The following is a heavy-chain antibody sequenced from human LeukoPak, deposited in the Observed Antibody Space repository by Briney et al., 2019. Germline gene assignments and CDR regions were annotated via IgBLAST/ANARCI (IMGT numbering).Heavy chain of an antibody. CDR3: VRTETGEPV. V-gene: IGHV3-74*01. Sequence: GGSLRLSCAASGFSFSSYWLHWARQAPGKGLMWVSNINPDGTSRDYADSVKGRFTISRDNAKNTLYLQMNSLRVEDTAVYYCVRTETGEPVWGGGTTVTISS. D-gene: IGHD7-27*01. J-gene: IGHJ6*04. CDR2: INPDGTSR. CDR1: GFSFSSYW.